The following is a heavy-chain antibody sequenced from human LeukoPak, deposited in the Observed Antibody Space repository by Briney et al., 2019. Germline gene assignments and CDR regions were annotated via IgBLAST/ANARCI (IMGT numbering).Heavy chain of an antibody. D-gene: IGHD3-10*01. CDR3: ATSWVGRGRYGSGSLPRR. Sequence: ASVKVSCKVSGYTLTELSMHWVRQAPGKGLEWMGGFDPEDGETIYAQKFQGRVTMTEDTSTDTAYMELSSLRSEDTAVYYCATSWVGRGRYGSGSLPRRWGQGTLVTVSS. CDR2: FDPEDGET. J-gene: IGHJ4*02. CDR1: GYTLTELS. V-gene: IGHV1-24*01.